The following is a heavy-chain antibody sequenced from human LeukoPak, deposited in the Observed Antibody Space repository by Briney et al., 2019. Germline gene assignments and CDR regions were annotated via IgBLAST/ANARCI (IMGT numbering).Heavy chain of an antibody. CDR1: GFTFSSYG. CDR2: ISYDGSNK. J-gene: IGHJ4*02. Sequence: GGSLRLSCAASGFTFSSYGMHWVRQAPGKGLEWVAVISYDGSNKYYADSVKGRFTISRDNSKNTLYLQMNSLRAEDTAVYYCANHYYDPLFDYWGQGTLVTVSS. D-gene: IGHD3-22*01. V-gene: IGHV3-30*18. CDR3: ANHYYDPLFDY.